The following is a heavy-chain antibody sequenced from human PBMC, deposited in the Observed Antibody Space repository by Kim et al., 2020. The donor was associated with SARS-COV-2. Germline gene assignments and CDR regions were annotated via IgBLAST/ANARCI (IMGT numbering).Heavy chain of an antibody. CDR1: GFTFSSYW. CDR3: ARDHPQYEGAYYDFWSGYYFGGNWFDP. Sequence: GGSLRLSCAASGFTFSSYWMSWVRQAPGKGLEWVANIKQDGSEKYYVDSVKGRFTISRDNAKNSLYLQMNSLRAEDTAVYYCARDHPQYEGAYYDFWSGYYFGGNWFDPWGQGTLVTVSS. J-gene: IGHJ5*02. CDR2: IKQDGSEK. D-gene: IGHD3-3*01. V-gene: IGHV3-7*01.